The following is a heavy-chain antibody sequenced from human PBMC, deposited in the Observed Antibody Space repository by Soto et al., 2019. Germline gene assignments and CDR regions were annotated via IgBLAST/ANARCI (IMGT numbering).Heavy chain of an antibody. V-gene: IGHV4-30-2*01. D-gene: IGHD2-21*02. CDR2: IYHSGST. CDR1: GGSISSGGYS. Sequence: PSETLSLTCAVSGGSISSGGYSWSWIRQPPGKGLEWIGYIYHSGSTYYNPSLKSRVTISVDRSKNQFSLKLSSVTAADTAVYYCARADSDGEYFQHWGQGTLVTVSS. J-gene: IGHJ1*01. CDR3: ARADSDGEYFQH.